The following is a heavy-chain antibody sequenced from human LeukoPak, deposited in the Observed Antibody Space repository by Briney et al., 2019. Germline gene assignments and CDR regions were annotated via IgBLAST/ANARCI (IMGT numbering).Heavy chain of an antibody. CDR1: GHSFTSYW. D-gene: IGHD3-3*01. CDR2: IYPGDSDT. J-gene: IGHJ5*02. CDR3: ARTSYDFWSGYYTGIGWFDP. Sequence: GESLKISCKGSGHSFTSYWIGWVRQMPGKGLEWMGIIYPGDSDTRYSPSFQGQVTISADKSISTAYLQWSSLKASDTAMYYCARTSYDFWSGYYTGIGWFDPWGQGTLVTVSS. V-gene: IGHV5-51*01.